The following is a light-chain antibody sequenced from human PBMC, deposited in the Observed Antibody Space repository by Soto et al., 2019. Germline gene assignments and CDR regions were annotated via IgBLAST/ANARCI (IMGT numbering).Light chain of an antibody. Sequence: EMVMTQSPATLSVSPGERATLSCRASQSVTYNVAWYQQKPGQAPRLLIYGAFIRPTAIPARFSGSGSGTEFTLTISSLQPEDFATYHCQQSYSIPITFGQGTRLEIK. V-gene: IGKV3-15*01. J-gene: IGKJ5*01. CDR1: QSVTYN. CDR3: QQSYSIPIT. CDR2: GAF.